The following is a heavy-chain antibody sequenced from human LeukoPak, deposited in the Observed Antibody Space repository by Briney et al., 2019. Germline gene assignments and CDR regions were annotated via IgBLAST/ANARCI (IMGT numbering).Heavy chain of an antibody. CDR1: GFTFSSYW. Sequence: GGSLRLSCAASGFTFSSYWMHWVRQAPGKGLVWVSRINSGGSSTSYADSVKGRFTISRDNAKNTLYLKMNSLRAEDTAVYYCASSYDFWSGYLSLGWFDPWGQGTLVTVSS. V-gene: IGHV3-74*01. D-gene: IGHD3-3*01. J-gene: IGHJ5*02. CDR2: INSGGSST. CDR3: ASSYDFWSGYLSLGWFDP.